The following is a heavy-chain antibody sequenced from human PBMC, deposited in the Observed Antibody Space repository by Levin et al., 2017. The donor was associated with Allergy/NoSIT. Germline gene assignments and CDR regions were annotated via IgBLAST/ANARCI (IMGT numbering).Heavy chain of an antibody. D-gene: IGHD1-26*01. V-gene: IGHV4-34*01. Sequence: SETLSLTCAVYGGSFSGYYWSWIRQPPGKGLEWIGEINHSGSTNYNPSLKSRVTISVDTSKNQFSLKLSSVTAADTAVYYCARGPEVGATIKNWFDPWGQGTLVTVSS. CDR1: GGSFSGYY. CDR2: INHSGST. J-gene: IGHJ5*02. CDR3: ARGPEVGATIKNWFDP.